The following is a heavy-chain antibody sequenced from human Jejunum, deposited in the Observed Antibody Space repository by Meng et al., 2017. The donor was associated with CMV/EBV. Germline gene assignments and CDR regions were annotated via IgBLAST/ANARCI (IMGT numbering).Heavy chain of an antibody. CDR2: VYYSGST. CDR1: GDSVRGHY. D-gene: IGHD1-1*01. Sequence: VSGDSVRGHYWSWIRQPPGKGLEWMGEVYYSGSTTYSPSLRSRITISVDTSKNQFSLNLRSVTAADTAMYFCARGIGHASNNSHDYWGQGTLVTVSS. V-gene: IGHV4-59*02. J-gene: IGHJ4*02. CDR3: ARGIGHASNNSHDY.